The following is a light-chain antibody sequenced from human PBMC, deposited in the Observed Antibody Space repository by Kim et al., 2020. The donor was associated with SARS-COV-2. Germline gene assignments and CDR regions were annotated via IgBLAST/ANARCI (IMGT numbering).Light chain of an antibody. Sequence: DIVLTQTPLSSPVTLGQPASISCRSSQSLVHSDGSTSLSWLQQRPGQPPRLLIYKISNRLSGVPDRFSGSGAGTDFTLRISRVEAEDVGVYYCMQATQFPLTFGGGTKLEI. CDR3: MQATQFPLT. CDR1: QSLVHSDGSTS. J-gene: IGKJ4*01. V-gene: IGKV2-24*01. CDR2: KIS.